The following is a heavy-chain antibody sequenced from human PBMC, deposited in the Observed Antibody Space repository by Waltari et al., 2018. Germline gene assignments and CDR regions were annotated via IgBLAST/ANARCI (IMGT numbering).Heavy chain of an antibody. Sequence: QVQLVQSGAEVKKPGASVKVSCKTSGYPFTSTYMHWGRQAPGQGLEWMCRINTGNGGTNYAQKYQGRVTMTRDTSISTAYMELSRLISNDTAVYYCARTYQSGSYSDYWGQGTPVTVSS. J-gene: IGHJ4*02. CDR1: GYPFTSTY. CDR2: INTGNGGT. D-gene: IGHD1-26*01. CDR3: ARTYQSGSYSDY. V-gene: IGHV1-2*02.